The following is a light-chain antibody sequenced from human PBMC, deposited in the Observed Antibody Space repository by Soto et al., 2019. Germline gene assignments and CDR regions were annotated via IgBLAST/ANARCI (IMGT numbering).Light chain of an antibody. V-gene: IGKV1-5*01. CDR3: QQYHSYSPYT. CDR1: QSVTGW. CDR2: DAS. Sequence: DIQMTQSPSTLSASVGDRVTITCRASQSVTGWLAWYQQKPGEAPKLLIYDASTLSSGVPSRFSGSGSVTQSTLYISSLQPYDSATYYCQQYHSYSPYTFGQGTKLEIK. J-gene: IGKJ2*01.